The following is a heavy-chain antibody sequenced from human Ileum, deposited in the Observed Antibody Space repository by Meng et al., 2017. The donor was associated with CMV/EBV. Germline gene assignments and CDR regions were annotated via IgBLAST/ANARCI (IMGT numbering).Heavy chain of an antibody. CDR2: ISSSGSIV. D-gene: IGHD1-1*01. V-gene: IGHV3-11*01. CDR3: ARDNWNTEA. J-gene: IGHJ5*02. CDR1: GFTFSAYF. Sequence: LRRSCATFGFTFSAYFVSWVRQTPGKGLEWVAYISSSGSIVYYADSVKGRFTVSRDNANSSLFLQMNNLRADDTALYYCARDNWNTEAWGQGTLVTVSS.